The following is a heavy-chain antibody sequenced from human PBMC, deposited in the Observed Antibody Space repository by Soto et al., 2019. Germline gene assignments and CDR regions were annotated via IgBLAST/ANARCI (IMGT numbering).Heavy chain of an antibody. CDR3: ARERSETNYYYYYGMDV. CDR1: GGTFSSYA. CDR2: IIPIFGTA. V-gene: IGHV1-69*13. J-gene: IGHJ6*02. Sequence: SVKVSCKASGGTFSSYAISWVRQAPGQGLEWMGGIIPIFGTANYAQKFQGRVTITADESTSTAYMELSSLRSEDTAVYYCARERSETNYYYYYGMDVWGQGTTVTVSS.